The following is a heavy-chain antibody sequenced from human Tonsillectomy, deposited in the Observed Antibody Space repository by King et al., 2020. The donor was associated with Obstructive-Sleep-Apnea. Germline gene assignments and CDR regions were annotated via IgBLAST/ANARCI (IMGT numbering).Heavy chain of an antibody. D-gene: IGHD5-12*01. CDR3: AKDRSEWLRYFDS. CDR2: IRYDGSNT. CDR1: GLTFSNYG. Sequence: VQLVESGGGVVQPGGSLRLSCAASGLTFSNYGMHWVRQAPGKGLEWVAFIRYDGSNTYYADPVKGRFTISRDNSKNTLSLQMNSLRAEDTAVYYCAKDRSEWLRYFDSWGQGTLVTVSS. J-gene: IGHJ4*02. V-gene: IGHV3-30*02.